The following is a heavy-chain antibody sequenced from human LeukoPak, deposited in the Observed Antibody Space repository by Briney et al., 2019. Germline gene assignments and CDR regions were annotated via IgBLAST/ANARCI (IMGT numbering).Heavy chain of an antibody. CDR3: ARGGYCSSTSCWLDP. J-gene: IGHJ5*02. D-gene: IGHD2-2*01. Sequence: SVKVSCKASGGTFSSYAISWVRQAPGQGLEWMGGIIPIFGTANYAQKFQGRVTITADEATSTAYMELSSLRSEDTAVYYCARGGYCSSTSCWLDPWGQGTLVTVSS. CDR2: IIPIFGTA. V-gene: IGHV1-69*01. CDR1: GGTFSSYA.